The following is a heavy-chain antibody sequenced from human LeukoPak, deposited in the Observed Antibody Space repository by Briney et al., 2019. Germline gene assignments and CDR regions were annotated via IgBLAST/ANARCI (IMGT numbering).Heavy chain of an antibody. CDR2: TSGDGGPT. D-gene: IGHD3-22*01. CDR3: AKDRPNYYGSNGHYYRRDGDY. V-gene: IGHV3-23*01. CDR1: GFTFSSYA. J-gene: IGHJ4*02. Sequence: GGSLRLSCAASGFTFSSYAMSWVRQSTGKGLEWVSSTSGDGGPTCYSHCGKGHFNISRDNSRNTLYLKMNSLRAEDTAVYYCAKDRPNYYGSNGHYYRRDGDYWGQGTLVTVSS.